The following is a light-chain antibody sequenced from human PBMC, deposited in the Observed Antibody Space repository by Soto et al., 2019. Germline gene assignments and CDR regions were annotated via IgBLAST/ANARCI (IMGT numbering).Light chain of an antibody. CDR1: QGISSA. V-gene: IGKV1D-13*01. CDR2: DAS. CDR3: QQFNNYPPSFT. J-gene: IGKJ3*01. Sequence: AIQLTQSPSSLSASVGDRVTITCRASQGISSALAWYQQKPGKAPKLLIYDASSLESGVPSRFSGSGSGTDFTVTISSLQPEDFATYYCQQFNNYPPSFTFGPGTKVDIK.